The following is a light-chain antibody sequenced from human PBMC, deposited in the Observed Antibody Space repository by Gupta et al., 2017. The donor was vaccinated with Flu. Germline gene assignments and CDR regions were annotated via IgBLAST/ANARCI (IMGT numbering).Light chain of an antibody. Sequence: QSALTQPASVSGSPGQSIAISCTGTSTDVGAYNYVSWYQHYPGKAPQLMIYEVSNRPLGVSNRFSGSKSGNTASLTISGLQTDDEADYYCSSFTSSKTWVFGGGTKLTVL. J-gene: IGLJ3*02. CDR1: STDVGAYNY. CDR2: EVS. V-gene: IGLV2-14*01. CDR3: SSFTSSKTWV.